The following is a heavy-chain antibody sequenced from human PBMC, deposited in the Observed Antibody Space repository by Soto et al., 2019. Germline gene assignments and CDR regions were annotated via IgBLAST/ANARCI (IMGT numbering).Heavy chain of an antibody. CDR2: ISSSSSYI. J-gene: IGHJ6*02. D-gene: IGHD6-19*01. V-gene: IGHV3-21*01. CDR1: GFTFSSYS. CDR3: ASTSSGWYGYYYYYGMDV. Sequence: EVQLVESGGGLVKPGGSLRLSRAASGFTFSSYSMNWVRQAPGKGLEWVSSISSSSSYIYYADSVKGRFTISRDNAKNSLYLQMNSLRAEDTAVYYCASTSSGWYGYYYYYGMDVWGQGTTVTVSS.